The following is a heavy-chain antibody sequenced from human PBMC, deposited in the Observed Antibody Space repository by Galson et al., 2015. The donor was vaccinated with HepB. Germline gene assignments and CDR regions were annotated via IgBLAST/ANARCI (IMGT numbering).Heavy chain of an antibody. J-gene: IGHJ4*02. V-gene: IGHV4-59*08. CDR2: VFYNGDT. CDR1: GGSISTYY. D-gene: IGHD3-9*01. Sequence: ETLSLTCPVSGGSISTYYWSWIRQSPGKGLEWIAYVFYNGDTTYNPSLERRATIFADTSNNQVFLRLRSVTDADTAVYYCARHPQRGSTGYAFDHWGQGVLVTVSS. CDR3: ARHPQRGSTGYAFDH.